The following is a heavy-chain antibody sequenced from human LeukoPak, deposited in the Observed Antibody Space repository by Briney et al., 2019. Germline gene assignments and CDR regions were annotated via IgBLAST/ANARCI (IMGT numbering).Heavy chain of an antibody. V-gene: IGHV1-2*02. J-gene: IGHJ3*01. CDR2: INPNSGVT. Sequence: ASVKVSCKASGYIFTVYYMHWVRQAPGQGLEWMGWINPNSGVTNYPQNFQGRVTMTRDTSISTAYMELSRLRSDDTAVYYCAREGDSDYGDYCFDYWGQGTMVTVSS. CDR1: GYIFTVYY. CDR3: AREGDSDYGDYCFDY. D-gene: IGHD4-17*01.